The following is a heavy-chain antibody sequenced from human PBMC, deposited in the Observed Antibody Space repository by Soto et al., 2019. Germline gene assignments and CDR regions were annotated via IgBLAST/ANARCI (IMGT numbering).Heavy chain of an antibody. J-gene: IGHJ4*02. Sequence: QVQLVESGGGVVQPGRSLRLSCAASGFTFSTYGMHWVRQAPGKGLEWVAAISYDGSKKYYADSVKGRFTISRDNSENALYLQMNGLRAEDTARYYCAHVGGGAQDNYWGQGTLVTVSS. CDR2: ISYDGSKK. D-gene: IGHD3-16*01. CDR3: AHVGGGAQDNY. CDR1: GFTFSTYG. V-gene: IGHV3-30*03.